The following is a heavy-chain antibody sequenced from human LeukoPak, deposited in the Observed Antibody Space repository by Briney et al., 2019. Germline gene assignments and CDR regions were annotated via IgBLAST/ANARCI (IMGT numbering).Heavy chain of an antibody. CDR2: INWNGGTR. J-gene: IGHJ4*02. D-gene: IGHD3-9*01. CDR1: GFTFDDYG. V-gene: IGHV3-20*04. CDR3: ATDILTAYFRIFDY. Sequence: GGSLRLSCAASGFTFDDYGMTWVRQAPGKGLEWVSGINWNGGTRGYADSVRGRFTISRDNAKNSVYLQMNSLRAEDTAVYYCATDILTAYFRIFDYWGQGTLVTVSS.